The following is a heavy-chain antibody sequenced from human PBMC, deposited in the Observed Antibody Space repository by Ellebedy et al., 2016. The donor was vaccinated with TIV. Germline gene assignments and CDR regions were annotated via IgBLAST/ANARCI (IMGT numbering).Heavy chain of an antibody. CDR2: INRDGSRT. V-gene: IGHV3-74*01. CDR1: GFTLSSNW. CDR3: ARDRDDPNPGDAFDI. Sequence: GGSLRLXXEASGFTLSSNWMHWVRQGPGKGLEWVSRINRDGSRTSYADSVKGRFTIARDNAKNTLYLQMNRLRAEDTAVYYCARDRDDPNPGDAFDIWGQGTMVTVTS. J-gene: IGHJ3*02.